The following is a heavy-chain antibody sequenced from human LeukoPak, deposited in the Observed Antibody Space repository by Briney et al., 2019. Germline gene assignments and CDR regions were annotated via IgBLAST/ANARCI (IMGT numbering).Heavy chain of an antibody. CDR3: ARLKGVFWSGLGGPKPTYYFDY. CDR2: INHSGST. V-gene: IGHV4-34*01. J-gene: IGHJ4*02. Sequence: PSETLSLTCAVYGGSFSGYYWSWIRQPPGKGLEWIGEINHSGSTNYNPSLKSRVTISVDTSKNQFSLKLSSVTAADTAVYYCARLKGVFWSGLGGPKPTYYFDYWGQGTLVTVSS. CDR1: GGSFSGYY. D-gene: IGHD3-3*01.